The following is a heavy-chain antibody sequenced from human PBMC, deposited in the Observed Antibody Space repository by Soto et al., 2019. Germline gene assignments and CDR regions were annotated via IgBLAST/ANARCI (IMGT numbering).Heavy chain of an antibody. Sequence: GSLRLSCAASGFTFSSYAMHWVRQAPGKGLEWVAVISYDGSNKYYADSVKGRFTISRDNSKNTLYLQMNSLRAEDTAVYYCARDMSLGIPLGLDYWGQGTLVTVSS. CDR2: ISYDGSNK. CDR1: GFTFSSYA. CDR3: ARDMSLGIPLGLDY. V-gene: IGHV3-30*04. D-gene: IGHD7-27*01. J-gene: IGHJ4*02.